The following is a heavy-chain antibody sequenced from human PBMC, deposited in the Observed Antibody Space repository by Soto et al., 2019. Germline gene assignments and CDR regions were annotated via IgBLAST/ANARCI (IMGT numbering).Heavy chain of an antibody. J-gene: IGHJ4*02. V-gene: IGHV3-66*01. D-gene: IGHD3-16*02. CDR3: AKSRVFIGAIVTLLDS. CDR2: SYSGGTT. Sequence: GGSLRLSCAASGFTFSSYSMNWVRQAPGKGLEWVSVSYSGGTTYYADSVKGRFTISRDNSESTLYLQMNGLRADDTALYFCAKSRVFIGAIVTLLDSWGQGTQVTVSS. CDR1: GFTFSSYS.